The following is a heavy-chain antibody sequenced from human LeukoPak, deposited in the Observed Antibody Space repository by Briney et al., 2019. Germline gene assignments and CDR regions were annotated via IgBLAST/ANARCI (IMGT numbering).Heavy chain of an antibody. CDR1: GSTFSSYG. V-gene: IGHV3-33*01. J-gene: IGHJ4*02. Sequence: AGGSLRLSCAASGSTFSSYGMHWVRQAPGKGLEWMALIGYDGTNEYYADSAKGRFTISRDNSKNTLYLQMKSLRAEDTAVYYCARDFYCSRTSCYAPSFDYWGQGTLVTVSS. CDR2: IGYDGTNE. CDR3: ARDFYCSRTSCYAPSFDY. D-gene: IGHD2-2*01.